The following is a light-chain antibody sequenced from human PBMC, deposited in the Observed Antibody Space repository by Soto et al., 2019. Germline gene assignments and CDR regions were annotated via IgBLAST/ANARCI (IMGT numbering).Light chain of an antibody. Sequence: DIQMTQSPSSLSASIGDRVTITCRASQGISTYLGWYQQKPGKVPKLLIYAASSLQSGVPSRFSGSGSGTDFTLTISSLQPEDFATYYCQQSYSTPRTFGQGTKVDIK. J-gene: IGKJ1*01. CDR3: QQSYSTPRT. CDR1: QGISTY. CDR2: AAS. V-gene: IGKV1-39*01.